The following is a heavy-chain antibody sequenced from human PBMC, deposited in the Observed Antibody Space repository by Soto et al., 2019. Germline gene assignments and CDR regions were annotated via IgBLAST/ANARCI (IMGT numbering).Heavy chain of an antibody. CDR1: GYAFTTYG. CDR3: ARGRYGDY. V-gene: IGHV1-18*01. CDR2: ISAHNGNT. Sequence: QVHLVQSGAEVKKPGASVKVSCQASGYAFTTYGITWVRQAPGQGLEWMGWISAHNGNTNFAEKLQGRVTETRDTSKSTAYMELRSLRSDDTAVYYCARGRYGDYWGQGALVTVSS. J-gene: IGHJ4*02. D-gene: IGHD1-1*01.